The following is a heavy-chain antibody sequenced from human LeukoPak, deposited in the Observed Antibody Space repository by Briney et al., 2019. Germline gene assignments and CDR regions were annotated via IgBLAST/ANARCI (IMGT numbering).Heavy chain of an antibody. CDR2: IIPILGIA. D-gene: IGHD5-24*01. Sequence: ASVKVSCKASGGTFSSYAISWVRQAPGQGLEWMGRIIPILGIANYAQKFQGRVTITADKSTSTAYMELSSLRSEDTAVYYCARIEMATLQENFDYWGQGTLVTVSS. CDR3: ARIEMATLQENFDY. V-gene: IGHV1-69*04. J-gene: IGHJ4*02. CDR1: GGTFSSYA.